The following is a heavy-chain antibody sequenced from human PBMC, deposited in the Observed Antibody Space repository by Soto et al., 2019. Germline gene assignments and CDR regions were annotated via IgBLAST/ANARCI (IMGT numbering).Heavy chain of an antibody. D-gene: IGHD2-15*01. CDR1: GGSISSGDYY. V-gene: IGHV4-30-4*01. CDR3: ALQLLGDCSGGSCYSLDY. Sequence: QVQLQESGPGLVKPSQTLSLTCTVSGGSISSGDYYWSWIRQPPGKGLEWIGYIYYSGSTYYNPSLKTRVTISVDPSKNQFSLKLSAVTAADAAVYYCALQLLGDCSGGSCYSLDYWGQGTLVTVSS. CDR2: IYYSGST. J-gene: IGHJ4*02.